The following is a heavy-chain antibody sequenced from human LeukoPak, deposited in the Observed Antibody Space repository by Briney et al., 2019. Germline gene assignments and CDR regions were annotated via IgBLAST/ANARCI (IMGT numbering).Heavy chain of an antibody. CDR1: GGSISSYY. J-gene: IGHJ6*03. CDR2: IYTSGST. Sequence: SETLSLTCTASGGSISSYYWSWIRQPAGKGLEWIGRIYTSGSTNYNPSLKSRVTMSVDTSKNQFSLKLSSVTAADTAVYYCARGGIAARLYYYYYYMDVWGKWTTVTVSS. V-gene: IGHV4-4*07. D-gene: IGHD6-6*01. CDR3: ARGGIAARLYYYYYYMDV.